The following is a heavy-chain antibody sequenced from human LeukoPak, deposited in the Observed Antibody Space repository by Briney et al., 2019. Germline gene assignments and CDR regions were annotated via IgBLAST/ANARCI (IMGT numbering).Heavy chain of an antibody. CDR2: VKQDGSER. CDR1: GFTFSSYW. V-gene: IGHV3-7*03. J-gene: IGHJ3*02. D-gene: IGHD4-17*01. CDR3: ARADYGADDALDI. Sequence: PGGSLRLSCAASGFTFSSYWMSWVRQAPGKGLEWVANVKQDGSERNYVDSVKGRFTISRDNAKNSLYLQMNSLRVEDTAVYYCARADYGADDALDIWGQGTMVTVSS.